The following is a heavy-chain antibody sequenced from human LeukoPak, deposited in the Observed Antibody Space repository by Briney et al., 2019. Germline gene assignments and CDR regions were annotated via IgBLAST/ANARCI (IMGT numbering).Heavy chain of an antibody. CDR1: GFTFSSYG. J-gene: IGHJ6*03. CDR3: AKSKQDSSSWYPYYYYMDV. CDR2: IRYDGSNK. Sequence: GGSLRLSCAASGFTFSSYGMHWVRQAPGKGLEWVAFIRYDGSNKYYADSVKGRFTISRDNSKNTLYLQMNSLRAEDTAVYYCAKSKQDSSSWYPYYYYMDVWGKGTTVTVSS. V-gene: IGHV3-30*02. D-gene: IGHD6-13*01.